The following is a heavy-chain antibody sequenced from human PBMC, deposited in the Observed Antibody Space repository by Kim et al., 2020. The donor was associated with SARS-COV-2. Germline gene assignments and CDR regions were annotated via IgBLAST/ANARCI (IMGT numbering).Heavy chain of an antibody. CDR3: AKELAARPAGDYYGMDV. D-gene: IGHD6-6*01. J-gene: IGHJ6*02. Sequence: GGSLRLSCAASGFTFDDYAMHWVRQAPGKGLEWVSGISWNSGSIGYADSVKGRFTISRDNAKNSLYLQMNSLRAEDTALYYCAKELAARPAGDYYGMDVWGQGTPVTVSS. CDR1: GFTFDDYA. V-gene: IGHV3-9*01. CDR2: ISWNSGSI.